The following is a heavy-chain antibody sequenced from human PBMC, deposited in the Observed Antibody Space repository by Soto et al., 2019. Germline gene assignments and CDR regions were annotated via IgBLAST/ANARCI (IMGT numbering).Heavy chain of an antibody. CDR1: GYTFTIYG. J-gene: IGHJ6*02. CDR2: ISAYNGNT. CDR3: ARDSSSSRTGMDV. D-gene: IGHD6-19*01. V-gene: IGHV1-18*01. Sequence: QVQLVQSGAEVEKPGASVKVSCKASGYTFTIYGISWVRQAPGQGLEWMGWISAYNGNTYFAQNLXXRXSMTTDTSTSTAYMELRSLRSDDTAVYYCARDSSSSRTGMDVWGQGTTVTVSS.